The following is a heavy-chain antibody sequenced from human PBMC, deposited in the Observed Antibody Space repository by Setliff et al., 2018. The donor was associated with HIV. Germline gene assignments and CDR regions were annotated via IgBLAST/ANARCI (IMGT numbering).Heavy chain of an antibody. J-gene: IGHJ6*03. CDR1: GFTFSSHW. CDR3: ARDATRGGDMDV. Sequence: PGGSLRLSCAASGFTFSSHWMSWIRQAPGKGLGWVASIKQDGSEKYYVDSVRGRFTISRDNAKNSLYLQMNSLRAEDTAVYYCARDATRGGDMDVWAKGTTVTVSS. CDR2: IKQDGSEK. D-gene: IGHD2-15*01. V-gene: IGHV3-7*01.